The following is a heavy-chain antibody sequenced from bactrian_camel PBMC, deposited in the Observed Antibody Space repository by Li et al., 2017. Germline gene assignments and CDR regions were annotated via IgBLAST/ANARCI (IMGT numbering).Heavy chain of an antibody. D-gene: IGHD2*01. J-gene: IGHJ4*01. CDR3: AFHSRPGYCFTPTLLEF. CDR1: GFALSSGC. Sequence: HVQLVESGGGSVQAGGSLRLSCAVSGFALSSGCMGWFRQAPGKEREGVASIDWDGITSYADTAKGRFIISQDNAKNTLYLQMNSLKPKDTALYYCAFHSRPGYCFTPTLLEFWGQGTQVTVS. CDR2: IDWDGIT. V-gene: IGHV3S26*01.